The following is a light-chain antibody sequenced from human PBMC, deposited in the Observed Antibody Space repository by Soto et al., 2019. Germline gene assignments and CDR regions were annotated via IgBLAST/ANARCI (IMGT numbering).Light chain of an antibody. J-gene: IGKJ5*01. CDR2: GAS. CDR1: QSVSSK. CDR3: QQYNRWPIT. Sequence: EIVMTQSPATLSVSPGERATLSCRASQSVSSKLAWYQHKPGQAPRLLVYGASTWATGIPARFSGSGSGTDFPLTISSLQSEDFAVYYCQQYNRWPITFGQGTRLEIK. V-gene: IGKV3-15*01.